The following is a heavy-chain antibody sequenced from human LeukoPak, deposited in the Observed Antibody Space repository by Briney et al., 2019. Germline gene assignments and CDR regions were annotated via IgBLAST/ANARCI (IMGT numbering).Heavy chain of an antibody. J-gene: IGHJ3*02. Sequence: SETLSLTCTVSGGSISSYYWSWIRQPPGKGLEWIGYIYYSGSTNYNPSLKSRVTISVDTSKNQFSLKLSSVTAADTAVYYRAREDCSGGSCYSGGVGDDAFDTWGQGTMVTVSS. CDR2: IYYSGST. V-gene: IGHV4-59*01. D-gene: IGHD2-15*01. CDR3: AREDCSGGSCYSGGVGDDAFDT. CDR1: GGSISSYY.